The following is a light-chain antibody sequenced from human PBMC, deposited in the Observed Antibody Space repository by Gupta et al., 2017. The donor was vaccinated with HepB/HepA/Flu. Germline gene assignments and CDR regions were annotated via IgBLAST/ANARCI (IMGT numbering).Light chain of an antibody. CDR3: SAWDRRLGAWV. CDR2: RNN. J-gene: IGLJ3*02. CDR1: SDNVDYHG. Sequence: QAGLTQPPSVSKDLRQTATLTCTGNSDNVDYHGAAWLQQHQGHPPKLLSYRNNTRPSGISERFSASRSGNTASLTITGLQPEDEADYYCSAWDRRLGAWVFGGGTRLTVL. V-gene: IGLV10-54*01.